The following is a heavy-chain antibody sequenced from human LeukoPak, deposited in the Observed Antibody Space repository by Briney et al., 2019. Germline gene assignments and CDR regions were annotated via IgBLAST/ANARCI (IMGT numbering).Heavy chain of an antibody. Sequence: ASVKVSCKASGYTFTSYDINWVRQATGQGLEWMGWMNPNSGNTGHAQKFQGRVTMTRNTSISTAYMELSSLRSEDTAVYYCARVRGGYGSDAFDIWGQGTMVTVSS. CDR3: ARVRGGYGSDAFDI. CDR2: MNPNSGNT. J-gene: IGHJ3*02. CDR1: GYTFTSYD. D-gene: IGHD5-12*01. V-gene: IGHV1-8*01.